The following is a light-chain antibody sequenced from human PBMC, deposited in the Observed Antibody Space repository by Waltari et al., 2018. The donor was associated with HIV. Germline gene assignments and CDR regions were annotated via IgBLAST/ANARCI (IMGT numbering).Light chain of an antibody. CDR3: QQYYNTPYT. Sequence: DIVMTQSPDSLVVSLGERATINCKSSQSVLHISNNNDYLAWYQQKPGQPPKLLISWAYTRDSGVPDRFGGSGSGTDFTLTISSLQAEDVAVYYCQQYYNTPYTFGQGTKLEIK. V-gene: IGKV4-1*01. CDR2: WAY. CDR1: QSVLHISNNNDY. J-gene: IGKJ2*01.